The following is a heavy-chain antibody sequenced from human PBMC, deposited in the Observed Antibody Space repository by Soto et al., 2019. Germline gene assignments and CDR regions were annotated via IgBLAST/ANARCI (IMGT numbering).Heavy chain of an antibody. Sequence: GGSLRLSCAASGFTFSSYWMSWVRQVPGKGLEWVANIKQDGSEKYYVDSVKGRFTISRDNAKNSLYLQMNSLRAEDTAVYYCARDGDYDFWSGYFKRYYMDVWGKGTTVTVSS. J-gene: IGHJ6*03. CDR3: ARDGDYDFWSGYFKRYYMDV. CDR2: IKQDGSEK. V-gene: IGHV3-7*01. CDR1: GFTFSSYW. D-gene: IGHD3-3*01.